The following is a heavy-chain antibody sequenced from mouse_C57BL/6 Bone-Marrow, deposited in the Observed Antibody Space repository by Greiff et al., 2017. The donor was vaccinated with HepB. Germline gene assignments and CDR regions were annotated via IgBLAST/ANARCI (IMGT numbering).Heavy chain of an antibody. CDR3: ARHVLLYQLWDAMDY. CDR1: GFTFSDYY. CDR2: ISNGGGST. D-gene: IGHD2-5*01. J-gene: IGHJ4*01. Sequence: EVQLVESGGGLVQPGGSLKLSCAASGFTFSDYYMYWVRQTPEKRLEWVAYISNGGGSTYYPDTVKGRFTISRDNAKNTLYLQMSRLKSEDTAMYYCARHVLLYQLWDAMDYWGQGTSVTVSS. V-gene: IGHV5-12*01.